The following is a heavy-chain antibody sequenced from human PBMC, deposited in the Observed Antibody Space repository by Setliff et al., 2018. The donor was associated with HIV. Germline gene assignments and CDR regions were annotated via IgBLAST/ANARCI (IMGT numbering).Heavy chain of an antibody. CDR2: INPNNGGT. V-gene: IGHV1-2*02. J-gene: IGHJ4*02. CDR1: GSTFTGYY. CDR3: ARDYYDSSGYIFFPGLPDY. Sequence: ASVKVSCKASGSTFTGYYMHWVRQAPGQGLEWMGWINPNNGGTNYAQKFQGRVTMTRDTSIRTAYMELSRLRSDDTAVYCCARDYYDSSGYIFFPGLPDYWGQGTLVTVSS. D-gene: IGHD3-22*01.